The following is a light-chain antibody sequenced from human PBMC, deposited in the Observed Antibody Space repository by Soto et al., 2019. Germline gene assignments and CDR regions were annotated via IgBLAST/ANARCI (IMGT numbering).Light chain of an antibody. V-gene: IGKV3-11*01. J-gene: IGKJ4*01. Sequence: IVLTQSPGTLSLSPGERTTLSCRASQSISRYLAWYQQKPGQGPRLLIYDASNRASGIPARFSGSGSGTDFTLTISSLEPEDFAVYYCQQRSTGPPLTFGGGTKVEIK. CDR2: DAS. CDR1: QSISRY. CDR3: QQRSTGPPLT.